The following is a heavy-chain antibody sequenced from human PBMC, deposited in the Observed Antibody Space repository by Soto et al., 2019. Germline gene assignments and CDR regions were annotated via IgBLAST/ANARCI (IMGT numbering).Heavy chain of an antibody. CDR2: IDWDDEK. CDR3: ARTYYYDTSSSYVFDY. D-gene: IGHD3-22*01. J-gene: IGHJ4*02. V-gene: IGHV2-70*04. Sequence: SGPTLVNPTQTLTLTCTFSGFSLSTSGMRVSGIRQPPGKALEWLARIDWDDEKFYSTSLKPRLTISKDTSKNQVVLTMTNLDPVDTATYYCARTYYYDTSSSYVFDYWGQGTLVTVSS. CDR1: GFSLSTSGMR.